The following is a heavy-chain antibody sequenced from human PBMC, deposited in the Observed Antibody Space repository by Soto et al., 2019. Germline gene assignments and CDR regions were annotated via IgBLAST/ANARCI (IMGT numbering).Heavy chain of an antibody. CDR2: IYHSGST. V-gene: IGHV4-31*03. CDR1: GGSITSGGYF. CDR3: ARGRLGQLSLTSSFYY. J-gene: IGHJ4*02. Sequence: QVQLQESGPGLVKPSQTLSLTCTVSGGSITSGGYFWSWIRQHPGKGLEWIGYIYHSGSTFYNPSLQSRVALSVDTSKSQFSLKLNSVTAADTAVYYCARGRLGQLSLTSSFYYWGQGTLVTVSS. D-gene: IGHD3-16*02.